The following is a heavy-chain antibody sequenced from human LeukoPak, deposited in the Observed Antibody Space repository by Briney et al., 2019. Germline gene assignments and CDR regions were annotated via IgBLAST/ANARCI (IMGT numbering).Heavy chain of an antibody. D-gene: IGHD3-22*01. CDR3: VRAVHHLFYSDSSGYYGDAFDV. J-gene: IGHJ3*01. Sequence: PGGALRLSCAASGFSVRTNYMSWVRQAPGKALEWVSVIYSGGTIRYADSVKGRFTISGDNSRDTLHLQMNSLRVDDTAVYYCVRAVHHLFYSDSSGYYGDAFDVWGQGTVVTVS. CDR2: IYSGGTI. CDR1: GFSVRTNY. V-gene: IGHV3-53*01.